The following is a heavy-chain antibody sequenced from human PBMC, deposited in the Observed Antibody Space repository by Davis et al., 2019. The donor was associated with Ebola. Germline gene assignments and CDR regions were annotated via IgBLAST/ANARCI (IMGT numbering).Heavy chain of an antibody. CDR2: IRGSGTSA. CDR1: GFAFSSFA. D-gene: IGHD5-12*01. J-gene: IGHJ4*02. V-gene: IGHV3-23*01. CDR3: AREGYLVATLPFDN. Sequence: GESLKISCAASGFAFSSFALTWVRQAPGTGLEWGSPIRGSGTSAYYAGSVKGRFTISRDNSKNTLDLQMNSLRAEDTAVYYCAREGYLVATLPFDNWGRGILVSVSS.